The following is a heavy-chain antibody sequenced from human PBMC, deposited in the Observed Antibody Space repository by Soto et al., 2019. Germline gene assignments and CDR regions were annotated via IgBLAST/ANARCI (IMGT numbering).Heavy chain of an antibody. CDR2: IYYSGST. Sequence: SETLSLTCTVSGGYLSSYYLSWIRTTPGKGLEWIGYIYYSGSTNYNPSLKSRVTISLDTSKNQFSLKLSSVTAADTAVYYCARLVQLLQGRWFDPWGQGTLVTVSS. J-gene: IGHJ5*02. V-gene: IGHV4-59*01. CDR3: ARLVQLLQGRWFDP. D-gene: IGHD2-15*01. CDR1: GGYLSSYY.